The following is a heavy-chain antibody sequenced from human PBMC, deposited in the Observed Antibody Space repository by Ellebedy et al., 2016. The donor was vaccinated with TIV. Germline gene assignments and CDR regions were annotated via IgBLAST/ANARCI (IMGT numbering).Heavy chain of an antibody. CDR1: GFTFSIYG. J-gene: IGHJ6*02. V-gene: IGHV3-30*03. CDR3: ARAHYGSAAPYYYGMDV. Sequence: PGGSLRLSCAASGFTFSIYGMHWVRQAPGKGLEWVAVISYDGSQKYYADSVKGRLTISRDNSKSTLYLQMNSLRAEDTAVYYCARAHYGSAAPYYYGMDVWGQGTTVTVSS. D-gene: IGHD3-10*01. CDR2: ISYDGSQK.